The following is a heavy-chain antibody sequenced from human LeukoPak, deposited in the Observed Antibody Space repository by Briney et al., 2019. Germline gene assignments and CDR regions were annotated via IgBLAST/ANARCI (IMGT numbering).Heavy chain of an antibody. J-gene: IGHJ3*02. D-gene: IGHD1-26*01. V-gene: IGHV3-20*03. Sequence: PGGSLRLSYAASGFTFDDYGMSWVRQAPGKGLEWVSGINWNGGSTGYADSVKGRFTISRDNAKNSLYLQMNSLRAEDTALYYCARDRLVVGATPDAFDIWGQGTMVTVSS. CDR3: ARDRLVVGATPDAFDI. CDR1: GFTFDDYG. CDR2: INWNGGST.